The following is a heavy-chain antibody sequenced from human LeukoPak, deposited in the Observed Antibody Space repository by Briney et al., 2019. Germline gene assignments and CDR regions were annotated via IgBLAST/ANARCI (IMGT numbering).Heavy chain of an antibody. CDR3: TKVLWGLTLLSSDY. CDR2: INHSGST. V-gene: IGHV4-38-2*02. D-gene: IGHD2-21*01. Sequence: SETLSLTCTVSGYSISSGYYWGWIRLPPGKGLEWIGIINHSGSTFCNTSLKSRVTISVDTSTNQFSLQLRSVTAADTALYYCTKVLWGLTLLSSDYWGQGTLVTVSS. CDR1: GYSISSGYY. J-gene: IGHJ4*02.